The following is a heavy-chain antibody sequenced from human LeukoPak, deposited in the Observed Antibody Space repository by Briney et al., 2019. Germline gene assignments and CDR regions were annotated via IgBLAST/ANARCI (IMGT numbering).Heavy chain of an antibody. CDR2: ISDGGITT. V-gene: IGHV3-23*01. CDR1: GFAFSSYA. D-gene: IGHD6-6*01. J-gene: IGHJ4*02. CDR3: ACYSSSSFWEFDY. Sequence: GGSLRLSCAASGFAFSSYAMSWVRQAPGKGLERVSGISDGGITTYYADSVKGRFTISRANSENTLYLQMNSLRAEDTAVYYCACYSSSSFWEFDYWGQGTLVTVSS.